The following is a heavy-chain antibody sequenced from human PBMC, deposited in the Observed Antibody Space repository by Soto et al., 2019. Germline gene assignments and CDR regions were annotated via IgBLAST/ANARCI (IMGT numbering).Heavy chain of an antibody. CDR3: ANNLRDLAAVVALLFDP. D-gene: IGHD2-15*01. CDR1: GITFSSTG. CDR2: ISDTGGGT. J-gene: IGHJ5*02. V-gene: IGHV3-23*01. Sequence: PGGSLRLSCEASGITFSSTGMSWVRQAPGKGLEWVASISDTGGGTYYADSVEGRFTISRVNSKNTVYLEMNNLRPEDTAVYYCANNLRDLAAVVALLFDPWGQGTLVTVSS.